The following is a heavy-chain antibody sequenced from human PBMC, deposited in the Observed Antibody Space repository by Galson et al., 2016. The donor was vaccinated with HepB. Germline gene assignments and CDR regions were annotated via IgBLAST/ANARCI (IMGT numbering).Heavy chain of an antibody. CDR3: ARQLWMDLWRWAFDI. V-gene: IGHV1-46*01. D-gene: IGHD2-21*01. CDR2: INPSDGST. Sequence: SVKVSCKASGYTFTNYFMHCVRQAPGQGLEWMGIINPSDGSTNYAQKFQGRVTLTRDTSTNTVYMELRSLRSEDTAVYYCARQLWMDLWRWAFDIWGQGTMITVSS. J-gene: IGHJ3*02. CDR1: GYTFTNYF.